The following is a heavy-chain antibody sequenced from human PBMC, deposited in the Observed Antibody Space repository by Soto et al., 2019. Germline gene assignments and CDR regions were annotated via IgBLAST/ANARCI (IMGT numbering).Heavy chain of an antibody. Sequence: PGGSLRLSCAASEFTFGLHWMTWVRQAPGKGLEWVTRIKPDGSETYYVDSVKGRFTISRDNAKNSLFLQMNTLRTEDTAVYYCARDFATHCSGSTCYPYAYWGQGALVTVSS. CDR1: EFTFGLHW. CDR3: ARDFATHCSGSTCYPYAY. V-gene: IGHV3-7*03. D-gene: IGHD2-15*01. CDR2: IKPDGSET. J-gene: IGHJ4*02.